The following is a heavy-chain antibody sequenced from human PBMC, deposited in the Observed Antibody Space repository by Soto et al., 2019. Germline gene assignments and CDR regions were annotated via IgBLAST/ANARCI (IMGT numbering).Heavy chain of an antibody. Sequence: GGSLRLSCAASGFTFSSYGMHWVRQAPGKGLEWVAVIWYGGSNKYYADSVKGRFTISRDNSKNTLYLQMNSLRAEDTAVYYCARDHVRQQLGYWGQGTLVTVSS. V-gene: IGHV3-33*01. D-gene: IGHD6-13*01. CDR2: IWYGGSNK. CDR3: ARDHVRQQLGY. CDR1: GFTFSSYG. J-gene: IGHJ4*02.